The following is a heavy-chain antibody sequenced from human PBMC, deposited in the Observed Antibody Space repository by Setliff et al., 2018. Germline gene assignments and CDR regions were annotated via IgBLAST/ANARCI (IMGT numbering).Heavy chain of an antibody. J-gene: IGHJ6*02. CDR3: ARYCGGDCYSDVHYYYGMDV. CDR2: IYHSGST. V-gene: IGHV4-30-2*01. D-gene: IGHD2-21*02. CDR1: GGSISSGGYS. Sequence: SETLSLTCAVSGGSISSGGYSWSWIRQPPGKGLEWIGYIYHSGSTYYNPSLKSRVAISVDRSKNQFSLKLSSVTAADTAVYYCARYCGGDCYSDVHYYYGMDVWGQGTTVTVSS.